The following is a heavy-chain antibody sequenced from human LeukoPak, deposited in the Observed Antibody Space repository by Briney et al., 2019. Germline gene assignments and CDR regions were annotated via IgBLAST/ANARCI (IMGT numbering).Heavy chain of an antibody. J-gene: IGHJ4*02. CDR3: ARGDVFFDY. CDR1: GGSISSYY. V-gene: IGHV4-59*01. Sequence: SETLSLTCSVSGGSISSYYCSWIRQPPGKGLEWIGYISYSGGTKYSPSLKGRVTISLDTSKNQFSQKLSSVTAADTAVYYCARGDVFFDYWGQGTLVTVSS. CDR2: ISYSGGT. D-gene: IGHD5-24*01.